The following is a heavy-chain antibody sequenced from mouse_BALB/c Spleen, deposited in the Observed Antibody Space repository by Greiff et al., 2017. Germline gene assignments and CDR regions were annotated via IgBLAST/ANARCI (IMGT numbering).Heavy chain of an antibody. Sequence: VQLQQSGTVLARPGASVKMSCKASGYTFTSYWMHWVKQRPGQGLEWIGAIYPGNSDTSYNQKFKGKAKLTAVTSTSTAYMELSSLTNEDSAVYYCTRSYDYPYAMDYWGQGTSVTVSS. CDR3: TRSYDYPYAMDY. D-gene: IGHD2-4*01. V-gene: IGHV1-5*01. J-gene: IGHJ4*01. CDR2: IYPGNSDT. CDR1: GYTFTSYW.